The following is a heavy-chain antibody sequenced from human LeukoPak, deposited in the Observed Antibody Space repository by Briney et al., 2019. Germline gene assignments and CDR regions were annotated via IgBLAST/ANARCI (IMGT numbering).Heavy chain of an antibody. CDR2: ISAHYGNT. D-gene: IGHD4-17*01. V-gene: IGHV1-18*01. CDR3: ARERPTDNAFDV. J-gene: IGHJ3*01. Sequence: ASVKVSCKASDYTFTNYGISWVRQAPGQGLEWMGWISAHYGNTNYAQKLQGRVTMTTGTSTSTVYMELRSLRSDDTAVYYCARERPTDNAFDVWGQGTMVTVSS. CDR1: DYTFTNYG.